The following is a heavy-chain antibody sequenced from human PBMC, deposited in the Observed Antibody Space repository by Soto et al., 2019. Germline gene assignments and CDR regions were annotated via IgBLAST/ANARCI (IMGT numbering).Heavy chain of an antibody. Sequence: SETLSLTCTVSGGSISSYYWSWIRQPPGKGLEWIGYIYYSGSTNYNPSLKSRVTISVDTSKNQFSLKLSSVTAADTAVYYCASVSSASPHWFDPWGQGTLVTVSS. J-gene: IGHJ5*02. CDR1: GGSISSYY. CDR2: IYYSGST. CDR3: ASVSSASPHWFDP. V-gene: IGHV4-59*12. D-gene: IGHD6-13*01.